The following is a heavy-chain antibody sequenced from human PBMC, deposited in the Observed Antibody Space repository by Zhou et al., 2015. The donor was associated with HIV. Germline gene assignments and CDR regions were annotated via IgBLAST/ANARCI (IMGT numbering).Heavy chain of an antibody. Sequence: QVQLVQSGAEVKKPGSSVKVSCKASGGTFSSYAISWVRQAPGQGLEWMGGIIPIFGTANYAQKFQGRVTITADESTSTAYMELSSLRSEDTAVYYCAREVTSSSGWSFGSMYNWFDPWGQGTLVTVSS. CDR1: GGTFSSYA. CDR2: IIPIFGTA. J-gene: IGHJ5*02. V-gene: IGHV1-69*01. CDR3: AREVTSSSGWSFGSMYNWFDP. D-gene: IGHD6-19*01.